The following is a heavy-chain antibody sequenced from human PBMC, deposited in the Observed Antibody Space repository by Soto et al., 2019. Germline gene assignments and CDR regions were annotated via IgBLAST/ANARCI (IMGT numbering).Heavy chain of an antibody. CDR3: ASPMARYYYYGMDV. CDR1: GFTFSSYS. CDR2: ISSSSSYI. D-gene: IGHD2-8*01. Sequence: EVQLVESGGGLVKPGGSLRLSCAASGFTFSSYSMNWVRQAPGKGLEWVSSISSSSSYIYYADSVKGRFTISRDNAKNSLYLKMNSLRAEDTAVYYCASPMARYYYYGMDVWGQGTTVTVSS. V-gene: IGHV3-21*01. J-gene: IGHJ6*02.